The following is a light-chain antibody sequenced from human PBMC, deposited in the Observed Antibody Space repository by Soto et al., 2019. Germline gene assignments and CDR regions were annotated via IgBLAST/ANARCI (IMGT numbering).Light chain of an antibody. CDR3: QQSYSTPRT. CDR2: KAS. J-gene: IGKJ1*01. V-gene: IGKV1-5*03. Sequence: DIQMTQSPSTLPASVGDRVTISCRASQTVERWLAWYQQKPGKAPKLLIYKASTLKSGVPSRFSGSGSGTEFTLTISSLQPEDFATYYCQQSYSTPRTFGQGTKVDIK. CDR1: QTVERW.